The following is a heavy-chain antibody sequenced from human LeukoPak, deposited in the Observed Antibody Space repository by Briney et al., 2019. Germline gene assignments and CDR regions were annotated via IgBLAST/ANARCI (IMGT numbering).Heavy chain of an antibody. V-gene: IGHV3-23*01. Sequence: GGTLRLSCAASGFTFSSYGMSWVRQAPGKGLEWVSAISGSGGSTYYADSVKGRFTISRDNAKNSLFLQMNSLRAEDTAVYYCATAVAGSRYYYYYCMDVWGKGTTVTVSS. CDR3: ATAVAGSRYYYYYCMDV. D-gene: IGHD6-19*01. J-gene: IGHJ6*03. CDR2: ISGSGGST. CDR1: GFTFSSYG.